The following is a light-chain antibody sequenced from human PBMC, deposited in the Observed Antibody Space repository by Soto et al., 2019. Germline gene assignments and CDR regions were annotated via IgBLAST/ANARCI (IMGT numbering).Light chain of an antibody. Sequence: HSELTRPASESGSPGQAITISCTGTSSDVGVYNYVSWYQLHPGKAPKLMIYEVSNRPSGISNRFSASKSGNTASLTISGLQAEDEADYYCCSYTSNTAYVFGTGTKVTVL. CDR3: CSYTSNTAYV. CDR1: SSDVGVYNY. V-gene: IGLV2-14*01. CDR2: EVS. J-gene: IGLJ1*01.